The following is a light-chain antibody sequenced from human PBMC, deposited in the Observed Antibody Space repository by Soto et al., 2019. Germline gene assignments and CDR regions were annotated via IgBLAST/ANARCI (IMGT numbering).Light chain of an antibody. CDR3: QQYHDWPLT. CDR2: DVS. V-gene: IGKV3D-15*01. J-gene: IGKJ4*01. Sequence: EIVMTQSPATLSVSPGERATLSCRASQSVSSNFAWYQQRPAQAPRLLIYDVSTRATGVPTRFSGSGSGTEFTLTISSLQSEDFPVYYCQQYHDWPLTFGGGTRVEIK. CDR1: QSVSSN.